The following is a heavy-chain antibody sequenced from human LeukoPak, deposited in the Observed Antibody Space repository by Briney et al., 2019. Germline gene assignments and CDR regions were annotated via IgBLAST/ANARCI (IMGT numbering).Heavy chain of an antibody. D-gene: IGHD1-1*01. CDR1: GFNFSSYT. Sequence: GSPQLFCSASGFNFSSYTMHWIRQAPGEGLEGVSSISGSNSYIFYADSVKGRFTVSRDNAKDSLYLQMNSLRAEDTAVYYCARALTTLTYEGYWGQGTLVTVSS. CDR2: ISGSNSYI. V-gene: IGHV3-21*01. CDR3: ARALTTLTYEGY. J-gene: IGHJ4*02.